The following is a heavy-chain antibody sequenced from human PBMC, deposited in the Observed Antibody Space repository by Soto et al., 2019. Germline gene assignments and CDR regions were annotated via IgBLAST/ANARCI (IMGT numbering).Heavy chain of an antibody. D-gene: IGHD6-6*01. CDR3: AREITIASRSVWFDP. V-gene: IGHV1-18*01. Sequence: ASVKVSCKASGYTFSIYTITWVRQAPGQGLEWMGRINPYNGSTKYPQNFQDRVTMTTDTSTSTAFMELRSLRSDDTAVYYCAREITIASRSVWFDPWGQGTRVTVSS. J-gene: IGHJ5*02. CDR1: GYTFSIYT. CDR2: INPYNGST.